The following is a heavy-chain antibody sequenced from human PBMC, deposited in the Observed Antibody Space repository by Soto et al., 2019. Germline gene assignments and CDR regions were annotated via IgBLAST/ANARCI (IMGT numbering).Heavy chain of an antibody. Sequence: QVQLQESGPGLVKPSQTLSLTCTVSGGSISSGGYYWSWIRQHPGKGLEWIGYIYYSGSTYYNPSLESRVTISVDTSKNQFSLKLSSVTAADTAVYYCARTAGYSSRGGIDYWGQGTLVTVSS. CDR1: GGSISSGGYY. CDR2: IYYSGST. V-gene: IGHV4-31*03. J-gene: IGHJ4*02. D-gene: IGHD6-13*01. CDR3: ARTAGYSSRGGIDY.